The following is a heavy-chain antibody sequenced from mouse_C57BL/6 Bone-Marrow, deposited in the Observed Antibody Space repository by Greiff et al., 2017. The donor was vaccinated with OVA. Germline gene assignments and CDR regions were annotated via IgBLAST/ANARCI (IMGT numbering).Heavy chain of an antibody. Sequence: EVQLQQSGPELVKPGASVKIPCKASGYTFTDYNMDWVKQSHGKSLEWIGDINPNNGGTIYNQKFKGKATLTVDKSSSTAYMELRSLTSEDTAVYYCARRGVAHWYFDVWGTGTTVTVSS. CDR2: INPNNGGT. V-gene: IGHV1-18*01. CDR1: GYTFTDYN. D-gene: IGHD1-1*02. CDR3: ARRGVAHWYFDV. J-gene: IGHJ1*03.